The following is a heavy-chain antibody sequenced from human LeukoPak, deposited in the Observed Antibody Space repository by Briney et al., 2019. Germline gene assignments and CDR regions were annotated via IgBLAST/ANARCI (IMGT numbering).Heavy chain of an antibody. J-gene: IGHJ4*02. V-gene: IGHV1-8*01. CDR3: ARDSGYCSGGSCYSSLPHFDY. D-gene: IGHD2-15*01. Sequence: ASVKVSCKASGYTFTSYDINWVRQATGQGLEWMGWMNPNSGNTGYAQKFQGRVTMTTDTSTSTAYMELRSLRSDDTAVYYCARDSGYCSGGSCYSSLPHFDYWGQGTLVTVSS. CDR1: GYTFTSYD. CDR2: MNPNSGNT.